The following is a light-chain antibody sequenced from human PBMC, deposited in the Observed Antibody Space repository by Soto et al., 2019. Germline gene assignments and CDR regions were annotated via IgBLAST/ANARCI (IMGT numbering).Light chain of an antibody. J-gene: IGLJ1*01. CDR2: EVS. Sequence: QSALTQPASVSGSPGQSITISCTGTSSDVGGYNYVSWYQQHPGKAPKLMSYEVSNRPSGVSNRFSGSKSGTTASLTSSGLQAEYEADYYCSLYTSSSIDDVFGTGTKVTVL. CDR1: SSDVGGYNY. V-gene: IGLV2-14*01. CDR3: SLYTSSSIDDV.